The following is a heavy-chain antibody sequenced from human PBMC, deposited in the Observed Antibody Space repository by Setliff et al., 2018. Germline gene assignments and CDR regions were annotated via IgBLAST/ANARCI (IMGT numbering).Heavy chain of an antibody. V-gene: IGHV4-59*01. J-gene: IGHJ6*03. CDR3: ARGPPGYYYMNV. CDR1: GGSISSYS. CDR2: LYYSGNT. Sequence: SETLSLTCTVSGGSISSYSWSWIRQAPGKGLEWIGYLYYSGNTNYNPSLKSRVTISGDTSQNYFSLKLTSVTEADTAVYYCARGPPGYYYMNVWGQGTTVTVSS.